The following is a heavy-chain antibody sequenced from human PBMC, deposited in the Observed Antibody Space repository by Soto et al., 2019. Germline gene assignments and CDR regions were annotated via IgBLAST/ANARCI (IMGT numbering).Heavy chain of an antibody. Sequence: QVQLQESGPGLVKPSQTLSLTCTVSGGSISSGDYYWSWIRQPPGKGLEWIGYIYYSGSTYYNPSLKSRVTIPVDTSKNQFSLKLSSVTAAATAVYYCARVDSSGYQPFDYWGQGTLVTVSS. CDR1: GGSISSGDYY. V-gene: IGHV4-30-4*01. CDR3: ARVDSSGYQPFDY. J-gene: IGHJ4*02. CDR2: IYYSGST. D-gene: IGHD3-22*01.